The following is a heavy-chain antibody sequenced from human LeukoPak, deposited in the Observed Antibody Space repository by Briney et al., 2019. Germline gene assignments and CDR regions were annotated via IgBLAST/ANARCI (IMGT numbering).Heavy chain of an antibody. CDR3: ARDYDYVWGSYRYWFDP. D-gene: IGHD3-16*02. Sequence: ASVKVSCTASGYTFTSYGISWVRQAPGQGLEWMGWISAYNGNTNYAQKLQGRVTMTTDTFTSTAYMELRSLRSDDTAVYYCARDYDYVWGSYRYWFDPWGQGTLVTVSS. V-gene: IGHV1-18*01. CDR2: ISAYNGNT. J-gene: IGHJ5*02. CDR1: GYTFTSYG.